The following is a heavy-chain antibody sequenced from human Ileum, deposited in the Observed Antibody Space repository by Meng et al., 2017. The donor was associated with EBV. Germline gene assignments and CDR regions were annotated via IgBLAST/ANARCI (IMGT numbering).Heavy chain of an antibody. CDR3: AKVSLTGTFYDH. Sequence: GQLQESGPRLGKPSRTLSLTCAFSGGSVIGNNWWGWVRQPPGKGLEWIGEIFHIGSTNNSPSLKSRVTISVDNSKNQFSLSLTSVTAADTAIYYCAKVSLTGTFYDHWGQGILVTVSS. CDR2: IFHIGST. D-gene: IGHD3-9*01. CDR1: GGSVIGNNW. J-gene: IGHJ4*02. V-gene: IGHV4-4*02.